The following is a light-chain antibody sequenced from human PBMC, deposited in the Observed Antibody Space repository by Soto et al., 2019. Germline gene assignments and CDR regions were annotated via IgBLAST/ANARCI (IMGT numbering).Light chain of an antibody. CDR1: QSVSSN. V-gene: IGKV3-20*01. Sequence: IGMTQLPDTPSVPPGERAKLSSRASQSVSSNLTWYQQKPRQAPRLLIYDASTRATGIPDRFSGSGSGTDFTLTISRLEPEDLALYYCQQYATSPLTFGRGTKVDIK. CDR2: DAS. J-gene: IGKJ4*01. CDR3: QQYATSPLT.